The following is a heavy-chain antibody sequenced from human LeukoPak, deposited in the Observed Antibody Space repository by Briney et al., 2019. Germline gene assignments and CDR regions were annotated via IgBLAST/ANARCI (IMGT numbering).Heavy chain of an antibody. CDR1: GFIFSSYW. CDR2: IIQDGSEK. Sequence: GGSLRLSCAASGFIFSSYWMSWVRQAPGKGLEWVANIIQDGSEKYYVDSVKGRFTISRDNAKNSLYLQMNSLRAEDTAVYYCASSTVVTPLVDWGQGTLVTVSS. CDR3: ASSTVVTPLVD. V-gene: IGHV3-7*01. J-gene: IGHJ4*02. D-gene: IGHD4-23*01.